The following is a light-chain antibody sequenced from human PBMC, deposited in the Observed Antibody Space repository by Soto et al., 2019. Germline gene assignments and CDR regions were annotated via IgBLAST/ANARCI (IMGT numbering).Light chain of an antibody. CDR2: DVS. Sequence: EVVLTQSPDALSLSPGERATVSCRASQSVSAYLAWYQQRPGQAPRLLIYDVSNRAPGIPDRFSGGGSGTDFTLTISRLEPEDFAVYHCQQYGSLSWTFGQGTKVEIK. CDR1: QSVSAY. CDR3: QQYGSLSWT. V-gene: IGKV3-20*01. J-gene: IGKJ1*01.